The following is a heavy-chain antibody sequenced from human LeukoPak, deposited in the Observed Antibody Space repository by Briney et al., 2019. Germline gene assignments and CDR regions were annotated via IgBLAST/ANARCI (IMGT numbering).Heavy chain of an antibody. D-gene: IGHD3-3*01. Sequence: ASVKVSCKASGYTFTSYAMNWVRQAPGQGLEWVGWINTNTGNPTYAQGFTGRFVFSLDTSVSTAYLQISSLKAEDTAVYYCARGPRVYYDFWSGHNWFDPWGQGTLVTVSS. CDR2: INTNTGNP. J-gene: IGHJ5*02. CDR1: GYTFTSYA. V-gene: IGHV7-4-1*02. CDR3: ARGPRVYYDFWSGHNWFDP.